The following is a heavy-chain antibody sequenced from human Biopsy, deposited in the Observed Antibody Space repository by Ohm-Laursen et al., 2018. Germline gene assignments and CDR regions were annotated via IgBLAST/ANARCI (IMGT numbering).Heavy chain of an antibody. CDR2: IYYSVMT. Sequence: TLSLTCAVSGDSVTKYYWSWIRQPPGKGLEWIGHIYYSVMTNYNPSLQSRVSISVDTSRNQVSLALSSVTAADTAVYYCARDSGILNYGNFKYYHYYGMDVWGQGTKVTVSS. CDR3: ARDSGILNYGNFKYYHYYGMDV. J-gene: IGHJ6*02. V-gene: IGHV4-59*02. D-gene: IGHD4-11*01. CDR1: GDSVTKYY.